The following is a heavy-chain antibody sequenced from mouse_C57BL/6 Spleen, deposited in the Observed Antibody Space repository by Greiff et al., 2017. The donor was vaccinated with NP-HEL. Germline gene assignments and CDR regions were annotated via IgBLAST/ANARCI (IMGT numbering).Heavy chain of an antibody. V-gene: IGHV1-53*01. CDR3: TRCGGRRPDY. CDR1: GYNFNSYW. J-gene: IGHJ2*01. Sequence: VQLQQSGTELVKPGASVKLSCKASGYNFNSYWMHWVKQRPGQGLEWIGHINPGNGGTNYTEKFKGKATMTVDKSSSTAYLQRSSLTSEDTAVYYCTRCGGRRPDYWGQGTILTVSA. CDR2: INPGNGGT. D-gene: IGHD1-1*02.